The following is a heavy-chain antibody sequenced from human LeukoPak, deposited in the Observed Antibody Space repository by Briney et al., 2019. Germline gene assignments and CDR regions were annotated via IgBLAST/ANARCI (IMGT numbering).Heavy chain of an antibody. CDR3: GRAGRYCSGGSCYGENWFGP. Sequence: SETLSLTCTVSGGSISGYYWNWIRQPPGKGLEWLGYIHSSGNTRYNPSLRSRVTMSVDTSMNQFSLKLDSVTAADTAVYYCGRAGRYCSGGSCYGENWFGPWGQGTLVTVSS. D-gene: IGHD2-15*01. V-gene: IGHV4-59*01. J-gene: IGHJ5*02. CDR2: IHSSGNT. CDR1: GGSISGYY.